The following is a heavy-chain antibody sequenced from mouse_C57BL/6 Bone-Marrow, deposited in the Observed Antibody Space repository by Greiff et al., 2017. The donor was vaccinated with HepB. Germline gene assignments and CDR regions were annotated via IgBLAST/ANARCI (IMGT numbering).Heavy chain of an antibody. CDR2: IWSGGST. Sequence: VQLQQSGPGLVQPSQSLSITCTVSGFSLTSYGVHWVRQSPGKGLEWLGVIWSGGSTDDNAAFISRLSISKDNSKSQVFFKMNSLQADDTAIYYCARNDYGSGPAWFAYWGQGTLVTVSA. CDR3: ARNDYGSGPAWFAY. V-gene: IGHV2-2*01. J-gene: IGHJ3*01. CDR1: GFSLTSYG. D-gene: IGHD1-1*01.